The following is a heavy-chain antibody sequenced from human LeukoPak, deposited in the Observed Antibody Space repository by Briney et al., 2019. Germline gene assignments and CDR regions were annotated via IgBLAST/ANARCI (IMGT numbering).Heavy chain of an antibody. Sequence: SVNVSCKASGGTFSSYAISWVRQAPGQGLGWMGGIIPIFGTANYAQKFQGRVTITADESTSTACMELSSLRSEDTAVYYCASSRDNWRVFDYWGQGTLVTVSS. J-gene: IGHJ4*02. D-gene: IGHD1-1*01. CDR1: GGTFSSYA. V-gene: IGHV1-69*13. CDR2: IIPIFGTA. CDR3: ASSRDNWRVFDY.